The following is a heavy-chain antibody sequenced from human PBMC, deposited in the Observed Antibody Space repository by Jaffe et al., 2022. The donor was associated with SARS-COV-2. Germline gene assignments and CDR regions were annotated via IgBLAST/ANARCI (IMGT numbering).Heavy chain of an antibody. CDR3: ASIDATMVRGVIDYYYGMDV. D-gene: IGHD3-10*01. CDR1: GGSISSSSYY. V-gene: IGHV4-39*01. CDR2: IYYSGST. J-gene: IGHJ6*02. Sequence: QLQLQESGPGLVKPSETLSLTCTVSGGSISSSSYYWGWIRQPPGKGLEWIGSIYYSGSTYYNPSLKSRVTISVDTSKNQFSLKLSSVTAADTAVYYCASIDATMVRGVIDYYYGMDVWGQGTTVTVSS.